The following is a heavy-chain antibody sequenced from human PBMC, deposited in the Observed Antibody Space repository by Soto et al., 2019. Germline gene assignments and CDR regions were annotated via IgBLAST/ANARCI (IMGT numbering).Heavy chain of an antibody. CDR3: AKYYMVTRSPFDY. CDR1: GFTFSSYA. D-gene: IGHD5-18*01. V-gene: IGHV3-23*01. CDR2: ITSTGDRA. J-gene: IGHJ4*02. Sequence: EVQLLESGGGLVQPGGSLRLSCAASGFTFSSYAMSWVRQAPGKGLEWVSSITSTGDRAYYADSVKGRFTVSRDNSKNTLYLQMNSLRAEDTAVYYCAKYYMVTRSPFDYLGQGTLVTVSS.